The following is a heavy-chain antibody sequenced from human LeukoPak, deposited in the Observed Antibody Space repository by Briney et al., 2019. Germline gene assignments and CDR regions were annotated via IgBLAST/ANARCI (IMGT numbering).Heavy chain of an antibody. V-gene: IGHV3-23*01. J-gene: IGHJ4*02. CDR2: ISGSGDST. CDR3: ARRSGIAVAGAFDY. CDR1: GFTFSNYA. D-gene: IGHD6-19*01. Sequence: GGSLRLSCAASGFTFSNYAMRWVRQAPGKGLEWVSGISGSGDSTYYADSVKGRFTISRDNSKNTLHLQMNSLRAEDTAVYYCARRSGIAVAGAFDYWGQGTLVTVSS.